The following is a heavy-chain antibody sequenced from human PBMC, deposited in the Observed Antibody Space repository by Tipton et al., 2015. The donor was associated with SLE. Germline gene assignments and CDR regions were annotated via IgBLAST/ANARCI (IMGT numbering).Heavy chain of an antibody. V-gene: IGHV4-39*07. CDR3: ARVQACEGFDP. Sequence: PGLVKPSETLSLICTVSGDSISANSYHWGWVRQPPGKGLEWIVNVYYSGSTYYSASLRSRVTISLDRSKNHFSLTLSSVTAADTAVDYCARVQACEGFDPCRQATL. J-gene: IGHJ5*02. D-gene: IGHD2-21*01. CDR1: GDSISANSYH. CDR2: VYYSGST.